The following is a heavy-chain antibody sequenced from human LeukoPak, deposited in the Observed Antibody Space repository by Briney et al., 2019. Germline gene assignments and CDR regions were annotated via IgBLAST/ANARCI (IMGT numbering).Heavy chain of an antibody. D-gene: IGHD5/OR15-5a*01. V-gene: IGHV3-21*01. CDR1: GFTFSDYS. Sequence: GGSLRLSCPASGFTFSDYSMSWVRQAPGKGVEWGSSISSSSDYIYYAASVKGRFTISRDNARNSLYLQMNSLRAEDTAVYYCARSRSVSNYKGMDVWGQGTTVTVSS. J-gene: IGHJ6*02. CDR2: ISSSSDYI. CDR3: ARSRSVSNYKGMDV.